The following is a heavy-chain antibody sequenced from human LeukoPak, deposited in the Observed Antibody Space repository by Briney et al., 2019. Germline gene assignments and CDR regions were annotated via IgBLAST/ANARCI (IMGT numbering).Heavy chain of an antibody. J-gene: IGHJ6*03. Sequence: TSETLSLTCAVYGGSFSGYYWSWIRQPPGKGLEWIGEINHSGSTNYNPSLKSRVTISVDTSKNQFSLKLSSVTAADTAVYYCARDRPRLRGYSYGYYYYMDVWGKGTTVTVSS. D-gene: IGHD5-18*01. CDR3: ARDRPRLRGYSYGYYYYMDV. CDR1: GGSFSGYY. V-gene: IGHV4-34*01. CDR2: INHSGST.